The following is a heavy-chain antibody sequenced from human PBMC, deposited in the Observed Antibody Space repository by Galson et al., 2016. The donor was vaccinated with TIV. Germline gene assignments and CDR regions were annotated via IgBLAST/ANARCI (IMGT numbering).Heavy chain of an antibody. CDR2: IRHDGSER. V-gene: IGHV3-30*02. CDR1: TFTFRSYG. Sequence: SLRLSCAVSTFTFRSYGMHWVRQAPGKGLEWVAFIRHDGSERFHPDSVKGRFTISRDNSKNTLDLQMNSLGGEDTAVYYCAQTGYEHGFEIWGHGTMVTVSS. D-gene: IGHD2-15*01. CDR3: AQTGYEHGFEI. J-gene: IGHJ3*02.